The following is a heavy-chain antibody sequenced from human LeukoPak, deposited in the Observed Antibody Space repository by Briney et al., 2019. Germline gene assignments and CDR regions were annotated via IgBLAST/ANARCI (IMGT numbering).Heavy chain of an antibody. D-gene: IGHD2-15*01. CDR2: ISGSGGST. CDR1: GFTFSSYA. Sequence: PGGSLRLSCAASGFTFSSYAMSWVRQAPGKGLEWVSAISGSGGSTYYADSVKGRFTISRDNSKNTLYVQMNSLRAEDTAVYYCAKVTRYCSGGSCYPLMIDYWGQGTLVTVSS. V-gene: IGHV3-23*01. J-gene: IGHJ4*02. CDR3: AKVTRYCSGGSCYPLMIDY.